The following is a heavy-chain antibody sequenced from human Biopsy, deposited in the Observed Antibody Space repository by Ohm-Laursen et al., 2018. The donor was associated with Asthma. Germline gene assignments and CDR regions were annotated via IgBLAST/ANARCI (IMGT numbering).Heavy chain of an antibody. CDR2: ISYDGSNK. Sequence: SLRLSCSASGFTFSSYGMYWVRQAPGKELEWVAVISYDGSNKYYADSVKGRFTISRDNSKNTLYLQMNSLRAEDTAVYYCAKDTEGRYDFWSGLSYNYYGMDVWGQGTTVTVSS. CDR1: GFTFSSYG. J-gene: IGHJ6*02. V-gene: IGHV3-30*18. CDR3: AKDTEGRYDFWSGLSYNYYGMDV. D-gene: IGHD3-3*01.